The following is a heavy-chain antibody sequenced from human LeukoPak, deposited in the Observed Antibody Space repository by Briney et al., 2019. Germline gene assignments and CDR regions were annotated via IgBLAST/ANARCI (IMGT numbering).Heavy chain of an antibody. V-gene: IGHV4-39*07. J-gene: IGHJ4*02. Sequence: SETLSLTCTVSGGSITTSTYFWGWIRQPPGKGLEWIGTIHYSGSTYYDPSLKSRVTISIDTSKNQFSLKLSSVAAADTAVYYCARRPVTTSYYFDYWGQGTLVTVSS. CDR3: ARRPVTTSYYFDY. CDR1: GGSITTSTYF. CDR2: IHYSGST. D-gene: IGHD4-17*01.